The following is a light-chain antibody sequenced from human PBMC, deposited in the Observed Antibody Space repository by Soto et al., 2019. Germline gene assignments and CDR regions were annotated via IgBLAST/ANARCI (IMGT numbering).Light chain of an antibody. CDR1: SSNIGTNA. V-gene: IGLV1-47*02. CDR2: SND. CDR3: SAWDAALAAYV. J-gene: IGLJ1*01. Sequence: QSVLTQSPSASGAPGQTIIISCSGSSSNIGTNAVYWYQQLPGSAPTLLVHSNDQRPFGVPHRFSGSRSGTSASLAVSGLRSQEEADYSCSAWDAALAAYVFGTGTKVTV.